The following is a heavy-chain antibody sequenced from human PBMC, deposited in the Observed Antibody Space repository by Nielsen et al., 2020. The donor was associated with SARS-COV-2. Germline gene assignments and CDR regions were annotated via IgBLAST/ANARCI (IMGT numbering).Heavy chain of an antibody. Sequence: ASVKVSCKTSGYTFSNYGISWVRQAPGQGLEWMGWVSPYNGDINYVQKFQGRVTMTTDTSTSTAYMELRSLRSDDTAVYYCARGRGITLGGVMVTALDFWGQGTLVTVSS. J-gene: IGHJ4*02. D-gene: IGHD3-16*01. CDR1: GYTFSNYG. CDR2: VSPYNGDI. V-gene: IGHV1-18*01. CDR3: ARGRGITLGGVMVTALDF.